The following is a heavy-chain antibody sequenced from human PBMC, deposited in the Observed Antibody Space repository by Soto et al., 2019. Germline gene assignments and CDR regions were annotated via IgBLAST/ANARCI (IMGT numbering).Heavy chain of an antibody. CDR1: GGSISSGGYY. J-gene: IGHJ6*02. D-gene: IGHD2-2*02. CDR2: IYYSGST. Sequence: SETLSLTCTVSGGSISSGGYYWSWIRQHPGKGLEWIGYIYYSGSTYYNPSLKSRVTISVDTSKNQFSLKLSSVTAADTAVYYCAREPRYCSRTSCYTGLMDVWGQGTTVIVSS. V-gene: IGHV4-31*03. CDR3: AREPRYCSRTSCYTGLMDV.